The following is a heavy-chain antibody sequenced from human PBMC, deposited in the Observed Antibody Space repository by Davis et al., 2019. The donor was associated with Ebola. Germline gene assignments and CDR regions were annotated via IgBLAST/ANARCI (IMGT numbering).Heavy chain of an antibody. CDR2: IKQDGSEK. J-gene: IGHJ6*02. V-gene: IGHV3-7*03. Sequence: GGSLRLSCAASGFTFSSYWMSWVRQAPGKGLEWVANIKQDGSEKYYVDSVKGRFTISRDNAKNSLYLQMNSLRAEDTAVYYCARKVYGDFFYYYYGMDVWGQGTTVTVSS. CDR1: GFTFSSYW. D-gene: IGHD4-17*01. CDR3: ARKVYGDFFYYYYGMDV.